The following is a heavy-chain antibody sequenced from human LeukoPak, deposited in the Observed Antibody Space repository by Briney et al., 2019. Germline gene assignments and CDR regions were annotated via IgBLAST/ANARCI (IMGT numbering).Heavy chain of an antibody. D-gene: IGHD5-18*01. CDR1: GGSISSYY. CDR2: IYYSGST. V-gene: IGHV4-59*01. J-gene: IGHJ4*02. Sequence: SGTLSLTCTVSGGSISSYYWSWIRQPPGKGLEWIGYIYYSGSTNYNPSLKSRVTISVDTSKNQFSLKLSSVTAADTAVYYCARGYTAMVTDYWGQGTLVTVSS. CDR3: ARGYTAMVTDY.